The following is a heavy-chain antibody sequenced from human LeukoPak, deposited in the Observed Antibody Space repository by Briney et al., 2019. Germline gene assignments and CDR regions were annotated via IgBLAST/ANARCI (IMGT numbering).Heavy chain of an antibody. CDR1: GGSISSYY. Sequence: PSETLSLTCTVSGGSISSYYWSWIRQPPGKGLEWIGYIYYSGSTNYNPSLKSRVTISVDTSKNQFSLKLSSVTAADTAVYYCARGVWGEVFGYWGQGTLVTVAS. D-gene: IGHD3-16*01. J-gene: IGHJ4*02. CDR2: IYYSGST. V-gene: IGHV4-59*01. CDR3: ARGVWGEVFGY.